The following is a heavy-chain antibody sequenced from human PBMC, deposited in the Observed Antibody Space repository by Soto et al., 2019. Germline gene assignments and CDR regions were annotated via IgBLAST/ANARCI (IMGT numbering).Heavy chain of an antibody. CDR1: GGTFSSYA. D-gene: IGHD3-22*01. J-gene: IGHJ5*02. V-gene: IGHV1-69*13. Sequence: ASVKVSCKXSGGTFSSYAISWVRQAPGQGLEWMGGIIPIFGTANYAQKFQGRVTITADESTSTAYMELSSLRSEDTAVYYCARPSHYYDSSGYQSSLDPWGQGTLVTVSS. CDR2: IIPIFGTA. CDR3: ARPSHYYDSSGYQSSLDP.